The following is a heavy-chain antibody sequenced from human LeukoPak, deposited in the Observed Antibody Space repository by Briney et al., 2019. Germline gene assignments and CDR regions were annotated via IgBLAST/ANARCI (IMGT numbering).Heavy chain of an antibody. D-gene: IGHD3-9*01. V-gene: IGHV3-7*01. CDR2: IKEDGSEK. J-gene: IGHJ4*02. Sequence: GGSLRLSCAASGFTFSDYWMSWVRQAPGKGLEWVANIKEDGSEKYYVESVKGRFTISRDNAKKSLSLQMNSLRAEDTAVYYCARVPKYYDVFALDYWGPGTLVTVSS. CDR3: ARVPKYYDVFALDY. CDR1: GFTFSDYW.